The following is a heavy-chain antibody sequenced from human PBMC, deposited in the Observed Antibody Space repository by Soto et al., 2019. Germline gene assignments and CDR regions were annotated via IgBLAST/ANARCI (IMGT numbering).Heavy chain of an antibody. CDR2: IYSGGST. V-gene: IGHV3-53*01. D-gene: IGHD3-3*01. CDR3: ARGAGYDFWSGYFFDY. CDR1: GFTVSSNY. J-gene: IGHJ4*02. Sequence: GGSLRLSCAASGFTVSSNYMSWVRQAPGKGLEWVSVIYSGGSTYYADSVKGRFTISRDNSKNTLYLQMNSLRAEDTAVYYCARGAGYDFWSGYFFDYWGRGTLVTVSS.